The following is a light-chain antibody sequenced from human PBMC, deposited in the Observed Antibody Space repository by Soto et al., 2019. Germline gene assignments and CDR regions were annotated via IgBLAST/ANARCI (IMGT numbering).Light chain of an antibody. CDR1: QSVSSY. J-gene: IGKJ1*01. CDR3: QQYANWPQT. Sequence: EIVMTQSPSTLSSSPGETATLSCRASQSVSSYLAWYQQKNGQAPRLLIYDASRRATGIPERFSGSGSGTEFTLTISSLQSEDFAVYFCQQYANWPQTFGQGTKVDIK. V-gene: IGKV3D-15*01. CDR2: DAS.